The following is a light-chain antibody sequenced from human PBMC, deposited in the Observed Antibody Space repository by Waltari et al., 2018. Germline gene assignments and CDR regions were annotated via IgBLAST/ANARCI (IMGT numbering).Light chain of an antibody. CDR3: QQSYSIPPVT. Sequence: MTQSPSSLSAFVGDRVTITCRASQTINSFLNWYQQKPGKAPKLLIYAASSLESGVPSRFSGSGSGTDFTLTISSLQPEDFATYYCQQSYSIPPVTFGGGTKVEIK. CDR1: QTINSF. CDR2: AAS. V-gene: IGKV1-39*01. J-gene: IGKJ4*01.